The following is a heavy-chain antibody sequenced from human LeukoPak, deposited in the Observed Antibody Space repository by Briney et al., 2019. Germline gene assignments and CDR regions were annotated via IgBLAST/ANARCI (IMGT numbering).Heavy chain of an antibody. V-gene: IGHV3-30*02. CDR3: AREWDIVVVVAAPAGVDAFDI. J-gene: IGHJ3*02. D-gene: IGHD2-15*01. CDR1: GFTFSSYG. Sequence: GGSLRLSXAASGFTFSSYGMHWVRQAPGKGREWVAFIRYDGSKEYYADSVKGRFTISRDNAKNSLYLQMNSLRAEDTAVYYCAREWDIVVVVAAPAGVDAFDIWGQGTMVTVSS. CDR2: IRYDGSKE.